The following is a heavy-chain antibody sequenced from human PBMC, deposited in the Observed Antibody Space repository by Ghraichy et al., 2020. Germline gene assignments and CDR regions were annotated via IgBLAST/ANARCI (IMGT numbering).Heavy chain of an antibody. CDR3: AKASRSNYGCFDY. V-gene: IGHV3-23*01. Sequence: GGSLRLSCAASGFTFSSYVMGWVRQAPGKGLEWVSGISGSSNTTSYADSVTGRFTLSRDNSKNTPYLQRISLGAEDTAVYYCAKASRSNYGCFDYWGQGTLGNVSS. CDR1: GFTFSSYV. D-gene: IGHD1-26*01. J-gene: IGHJ4*02. CDR2: ISGSSNTT.